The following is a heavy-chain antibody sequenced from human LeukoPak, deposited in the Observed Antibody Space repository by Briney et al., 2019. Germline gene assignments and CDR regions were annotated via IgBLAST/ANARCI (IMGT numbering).Heavy chain of an antibody. Sequence: SVKVSCKASGDTFSNYAINWVRQAPGQGLEWMGGITPIFHTTNYAQKFQGRVTITTDESTSTAYMELSSLGSEDTAVYYCASPVGFKYGSDDFAIWGQGTLVTASS. CDR2: ITPIFHTT. CDR1: GDTFSNYA. CDR3: ASPVGFKYGSDDFAI. J-gene: IGHJ3*02. D-gene: IGHD3-10*01. V-gene: IGHV1-69*05.